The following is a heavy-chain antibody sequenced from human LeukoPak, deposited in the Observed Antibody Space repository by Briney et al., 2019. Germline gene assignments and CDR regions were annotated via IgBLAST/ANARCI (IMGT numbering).Heavy chain of an antibody. CDR3: TRVSGYGWFDP. D-gene: IGHD5-18*01. CDR1: SGSINNYY. Sequence: PSETLSLTCSVSSGSINNYYGTWMRQSPGKRLEWMGYIHYTGTTNYNPSLDSRVTMSLDTSKNQLSLRLTSVTVADTARYYCTRVSGYGWFDPWGPGVFVAVSS. CDR2: IHYTGTT. J-gene: IGHJ5*02. V-gene: IGHV4-59*01.